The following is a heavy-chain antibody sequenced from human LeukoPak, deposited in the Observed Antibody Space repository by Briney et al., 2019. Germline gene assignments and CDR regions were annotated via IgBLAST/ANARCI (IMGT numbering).Heavy chain of an antibody. CDR2: MNPNSGNT. CDR1: GYTFTSYD. Sequence: ASVKVSCKASGYTFTSYDINWVRQATGQGLEWMGWMNPNSGNTGYAQKFQGRVTITRNTSISTAYMELSSLRSEDTAVYYCARGRGSCWPGNYWGQGTLVTVSS. D-gene: IGHD6-13*01. CDR3: ARGRGSCWPGNY. J-gene: IGHJ4*02. V-gene: IGHV1-8*03.